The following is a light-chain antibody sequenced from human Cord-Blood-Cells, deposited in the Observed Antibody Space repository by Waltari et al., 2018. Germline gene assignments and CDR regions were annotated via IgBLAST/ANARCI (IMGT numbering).Light chain of an antibody. Sequence: SYVLTQPPSVSVAPGKTARITCGGNNLGSKSVHWYQQKPGQAPVLVVYYDSDRPSGIPERFSGANSGNTATLTISRVEGADEADYYCQVWDSSSDHVVFGGGTKLTVL. CDR3: QVWDSSSDHVV. CDR2: YDS. CDR1: NLGSKS. J-gene: IGLJ2*01. V-gene: IGLV3-21*04.